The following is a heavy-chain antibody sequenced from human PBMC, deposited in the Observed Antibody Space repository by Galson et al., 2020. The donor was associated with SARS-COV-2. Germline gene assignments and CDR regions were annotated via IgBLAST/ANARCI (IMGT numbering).Heavy chain of an antibody. CDR2: IYSTGTT. J-gene: IGHJ6*02. D-gene: IGHD3-3*01. Sequence: SQTLSLTCTVSGGSISSYYWSWIRQPPGKGLEWLGYIYSTGTTKYNPSLKSRITMSVDTSKNQFSLNLREVTAADTSVYYCVRHLRFLKWLFGNGMDVWGQGPTATVSS. V-gene: IGHV4-59*08. CDR1: GGSISSYY. CDR3: VRHLRFLKWLFGNGMDV.